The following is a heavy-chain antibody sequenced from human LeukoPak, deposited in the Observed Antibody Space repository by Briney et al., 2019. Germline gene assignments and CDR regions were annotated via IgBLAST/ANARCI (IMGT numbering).Heavy chain of an antibody. Sequence: TSETLSLTCTVSGGSISSSSYYWGWIRQPPGEGLEWIGSIYYSGNTYYNPSLKSRLTISVDTSKNQFSLKLSSVTAADTAVYFCATKGYCSSDNCYSAFDSWGQGTLVTVSS. CDR2: IYYSGNT. J-gene: IGHJ4*02. D-gene: IGHD2-15*01. CDR1: GGSISSSSYY. CDR3: ATKGYCSSDNCYSAFDS. V-gene: IGHV4-39*07.